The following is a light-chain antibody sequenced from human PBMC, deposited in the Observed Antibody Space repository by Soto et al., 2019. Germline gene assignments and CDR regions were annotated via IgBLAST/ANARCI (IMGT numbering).Light chain of an antibody. V-gene: IGKV2-28*01. Sequence: DIVMTQSPLSLPVTPGEPASISCRSSQSLLHSNGYNYLDWYLQKPGQSPQLLIYLGSNRASGVXDXXSGSGAGTDFALKISRVEAEDVGVYYCRQALQTLCTFGPGTKVDIK. J-gene: IGKJ3*01. CDR3: RQALQTLCT. CDR2: LGS. CDR1: QSLLHSNGYNY.